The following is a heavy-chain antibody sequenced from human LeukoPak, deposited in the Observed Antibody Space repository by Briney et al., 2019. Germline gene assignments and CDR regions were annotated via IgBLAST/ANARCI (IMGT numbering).Heavy chain of an antibody. CDR3: ARDGDAVSAAIAGAFDL. CDR1: GGSFSGYY. V-gene: IGHV4-34*01. CDR2: INHSGST. J-gene: IGHJ3*01. Sequence: SETLSLTCAVYGGSFSGYYWSWIRQPPGKGLEWIGEINHSGSTNYNPSLKSRVTISADTSKNQISLRLRSVTAADTAMFYCARDGDAVSAAIAGAFDLWGRGTMVTVSS. D-gene: IGHD2-2*01.